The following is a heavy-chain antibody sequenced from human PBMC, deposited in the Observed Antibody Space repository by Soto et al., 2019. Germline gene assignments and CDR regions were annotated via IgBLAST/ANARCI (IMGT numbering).Heavy chain of an antibody. Sequence: PSETLSLTCTASGGSISSYYWSWIRQPPGKGLEWIGYIHHSGSTNYNPSLKSRVTISVDPSKNLCSLKLSSVTAADTAVYYCARDLGVRGVIRGLDYYYGKDVWGRGTTGAVAS. CDR2: IHHSGST. CDR3: ARDLGVRGVIRGLDYYYGKDV. V-gene: IGHV4-59*01. CDR1: GGSISSYY. D-gene: IGHD3-10*01. J-gene: IGHJ6*02.